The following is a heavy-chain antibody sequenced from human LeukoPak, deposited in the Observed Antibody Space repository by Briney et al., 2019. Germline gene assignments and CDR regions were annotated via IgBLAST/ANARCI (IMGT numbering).Heavy chain of an antibody. D-gene: IGHD1-26*01. Sequence: SETLSLTCTVSGGSISSSSYYWGWIRQPPGKGLEWIGSIYYSGSTYYNPSLKSRVSMSVDTTKNQLSLKVISVTAADTAVYYCARHEETWDYYFDSWGQGTLVTVSS. CDR2: IYYSGST. CDR3: ARHEETWDYYFDS. CDR1: GGSISSSSYY. J-gene: IGHJ4*02. V-gene: IGHV4-39*01.